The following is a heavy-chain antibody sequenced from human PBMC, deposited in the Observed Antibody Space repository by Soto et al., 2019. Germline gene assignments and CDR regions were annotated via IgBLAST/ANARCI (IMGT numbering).Heavy chain of an antibody. V-gene: IGHV3-11*01. CDR2: ISNSDYTT. Sequence: QVPLVASGGGLVKPGGSLRLSCVASGITLSDNYMTWIRQAPGKGLEWLSYISNSDYTTYYADSVKGRFTISRDNAKNSLYLQLNGLRVEDTAVYYCARGKWSLDYWGQGILVTVSS. CDR1: GITLSDNY. D-gene: IGHD1-26*01. CDR3: ARGKWSLDY. J-gene: IGHJ4*02.